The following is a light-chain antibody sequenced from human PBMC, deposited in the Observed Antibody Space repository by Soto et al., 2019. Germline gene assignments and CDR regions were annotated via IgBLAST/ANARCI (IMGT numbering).Light chain of an antibody. Sequence: QSVLTQPPSASAAPGQQVTISCSGSSSNIGSNYVSWYQHLQGTAPKLLIYDNNKRPSGIPDRFSGSQSGTSATLGITGLQTGDEADYYCGTWDSSLSAVFGGGTKL. J-gene: IGLJ2*01. V-gene: IGLV1-51*01. CDR3: GTWDSSLSAV. CDR2: DNN. CDR1: SSNIGSNY.